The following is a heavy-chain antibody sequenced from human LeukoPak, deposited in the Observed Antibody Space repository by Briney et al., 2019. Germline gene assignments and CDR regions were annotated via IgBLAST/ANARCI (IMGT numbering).Heavy chain of an antibody. D-gene: IGHD3/OR15-3a*01. V-gene: IGHV1-2*02. J-gene: IGHJ3*02. CDR2: MIPDSGGT. CDR3: ARIMEYYDFTPRGFDI. Sequence: ASVKVSCKASGYTFTSYAMNWVRQAPGQGLEWMGWMIPDSGGTNYAQKFQDRVTMNRDTSITTAYMELSRLTSDDTAIYYCARIMEYYDFTPRGFDIWGQGTMVAVSS. CDR1: GYTFTSYA.